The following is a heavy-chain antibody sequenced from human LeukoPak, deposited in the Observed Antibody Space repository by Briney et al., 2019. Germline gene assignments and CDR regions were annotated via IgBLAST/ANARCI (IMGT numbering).Heavy chain of an antibody. V-gene: IGHV3-7*01. Sequence: GGSLRLSCAASGITFRNYWMSWVRQAPGKGLEWVANINQDSSEKYYVDSVKGRFTISRDNAKNSLYLQLNTLRPEDTAVYYCVQGWRDNWGQGTLVTVSS. D-gene: IGHD2-15*01. CDR1: GITFRNYW. J-gene: IGHJ4*02. CDR3: VQGWRDN. CDR2: INQDSSEK.